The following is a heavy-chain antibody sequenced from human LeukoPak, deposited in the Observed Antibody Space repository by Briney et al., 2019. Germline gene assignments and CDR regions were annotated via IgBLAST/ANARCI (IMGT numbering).Heavy chain of an antibody. Sequence: ETLSLTCAVYGGSFSGYYWSWIRQPPGKGLEWVSAISGSGGSTYYADSVKGRFTISRDNSKNTLYLQMNSLRAEDTAVYYCAKGVVRGLTDYWGQGTLVTVSS. CDR3: AKGVVRGLTDY. CDR1: GGSFSGYY. CDR2: ISGSGGST. V-gene: IGHV3-23*01. D-gene: IGHD3-10*01. J-gene: IGHJ4*02.